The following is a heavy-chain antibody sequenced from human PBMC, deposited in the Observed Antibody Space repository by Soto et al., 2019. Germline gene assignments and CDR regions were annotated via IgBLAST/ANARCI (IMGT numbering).Heavy chain of an antibody. J-gene: IGHJ4*02. CDR1: GYDFNTNW. D-gene: IGHD3-3*01. CDR3: ERLPRDCNKTSCYYADH. Sequence: AESLKISCSGSGYDFNTNWVGWVRQLPGRGLEWVGIMYPGDSDTRYNPSLQGHVTLSVDVTVSTAFLQWRSLETSDTGMYFCERLPRDCNKTSCYYADHWGQGTQVTVSS. V-gene: IGHV5-51*01. CDR2: MYPGDSDT.